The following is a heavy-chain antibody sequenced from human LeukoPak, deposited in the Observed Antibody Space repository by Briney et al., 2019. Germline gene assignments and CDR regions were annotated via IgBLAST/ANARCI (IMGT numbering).Heavy chain of an antibody. V-gene: IGHV1-69*06. CDR3: ARVSGEPYYYYMDV. Sequence: SVKVSCKASGYTFTSYYMHWVRQAPGQGLEWMGGIIPIFGTANYAQKFQGRVTITADKSTSTAYMELSSLRSEDTAVYYCARVSGEPYYYYMDVWGKGTTVTVSS. CDR2: IIPIFGTA. CDR1: GYTFTSYY. D-gene: IGHD1-14*01. J-gene: IGHJ6*03.